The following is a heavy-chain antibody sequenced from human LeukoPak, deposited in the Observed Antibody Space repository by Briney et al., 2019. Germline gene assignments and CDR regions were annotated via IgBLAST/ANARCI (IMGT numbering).Heavy chain of an antibody. D-gene: IGHD5-12*01. CDR1: GGSISNGAYF. J-gene: IGHJ4*02. Sequence: SETLSLTCTVSGGSISNGAYFWSWIRQHPGKGLEWIGFIYYSGTTYYNPSLKSRLTLSKDTSKNHFSLTLSSVTAADTAVYYCARAHGSGGDYFDYWGQGTLVTVSS. CDR2: IYYSGTT. CDR3: ARAHGSGGDYFDY. V-gene: IGHV4-31*03.